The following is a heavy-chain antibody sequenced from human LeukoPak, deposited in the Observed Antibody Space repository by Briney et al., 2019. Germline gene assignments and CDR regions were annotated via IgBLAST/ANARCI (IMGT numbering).Heavy chain of an antibody. J-gene: IGHJ4*02. CDR1: GYTFTSYA. CDR3: ARELTVTDHDY. D-gene: IGHD4-17*01. CDR2: INTNTGNP. Sequence: GASVKVSCKASGYTFTSYAMDWVRQAPGQGLEWLGWINTNTGNPTYAQGFTGRFVFSLDTSVSTAYLQISSLKAEDTAVYYCARELTVTDHDYWGQGTLVTVSS. V-gene: IGHV7-4-1*02.